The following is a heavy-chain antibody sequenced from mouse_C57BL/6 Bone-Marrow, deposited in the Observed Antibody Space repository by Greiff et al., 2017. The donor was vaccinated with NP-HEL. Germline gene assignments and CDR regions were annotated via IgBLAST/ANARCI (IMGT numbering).Heavy chain of an antibody. J-gene: IGHJ2*01. D-gene: IGHD1-1*01. Sequence: QVQLQQSGAELVKPGASVKLSCTASGYTFTSYWMHWVKQRPGQGLEWIGEINPSSGDTKYNQKFKDKATLTADKSSSTAYMQLSSLTYEDSAVYYCAGYYGSGYGDFDYWGQGTTVTVSS. V-gene: IGHV1-7*01. CDR3: AGYYGSGYGDFDY. CDR2: INPSSGDT. CDR1: GYTFTSYW.